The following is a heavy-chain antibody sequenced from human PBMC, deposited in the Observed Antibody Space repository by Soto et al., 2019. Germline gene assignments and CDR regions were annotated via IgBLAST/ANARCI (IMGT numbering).Heavy chain of an antibody. CDR2: ICSSSSYI. J-gene: IGHJ6*02. CDR1: GFTFSSYS. CDR3: ARERANDYYYYGMDV. Sequence: EVQLVESGGGLVKPGGSLRLSCAASGFTFSSYSMNWVRQAPGNGLEWVSSICSSSSYIYYADSVKGRFTISRDNAKNSLYLQMNSLRAEDTAVYYCARERANDYYYYGMDVWGQGTTVTVSS. V-gene: IGHV3-21*01.